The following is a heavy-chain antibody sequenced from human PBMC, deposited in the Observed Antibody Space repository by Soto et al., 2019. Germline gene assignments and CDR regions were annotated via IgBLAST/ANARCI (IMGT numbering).Heavy chain of an antibody. J-gene: IGHJ6*02. CDR2: IWYDGTKK. Sequence: QVQLVESGGGVVQPGRSLRLSCAASAFTFSSYGMHWVRQAPGKGLEWVAVIWYDGTKKYYADSVKGRFTISRDKSKNTMYLQTNSLRAEDTAVYYCARDRGGPPLRYYYGMDVWGQGTTVTVSS. CDR1: AFTFSSYG. CDR3: ARDRGGPPLRYYYGMDV. D-gene: IGHD2-15*01. V-gene: IGHV3-33*01.